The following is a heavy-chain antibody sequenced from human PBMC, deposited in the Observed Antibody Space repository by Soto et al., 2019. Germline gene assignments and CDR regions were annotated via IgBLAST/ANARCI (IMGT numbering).Heavy chain of an antibody. CDR2: ISSSGKTI. CDR3: ARDPEKYSGSDLGIDY. V-gene: IGHV3-48*03. Sequence: GGSLRPSCAASGFTLTNYEMNWVRQAPGKGLEGMSYISSSGKTITYADSVKGRFTISRDNAKNSPYLQMSSPRAEDTAVYYCARDPEKYSGSDLGIDYWGQGTLVTVSS. J-gene: IGHJ4*02. D-gene: IGHD5-12*01. CDR1: GFTLTNYE.